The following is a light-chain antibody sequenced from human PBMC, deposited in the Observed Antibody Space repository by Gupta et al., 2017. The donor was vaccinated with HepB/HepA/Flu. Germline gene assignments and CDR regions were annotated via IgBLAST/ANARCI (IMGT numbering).Light chain of an antibody. CDR2: YVS. CDR1: NSDMGYSNY. J-gene: IGLJ3*02. CDR3: CSSRNTSTPHWV. V-gene: IGLV2-14*03. Sequence: QSALTQPASVSGSLGQSSTTSCIGTNSDMGYSNYVSWYQHHPAKAPTIMIDYVSYRPSVVSTRFSCATSCNTASTITTGRLDDDEADDYCCSSRNTSTPHWVFGGGTKLTVL.